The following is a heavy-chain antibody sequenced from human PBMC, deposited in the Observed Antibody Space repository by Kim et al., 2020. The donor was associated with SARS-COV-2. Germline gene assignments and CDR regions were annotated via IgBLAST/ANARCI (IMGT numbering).Heavy chain of an antibody. V-gene: IGHV3-23*01. D-gene: IGHD1-26*01. CDR3: AKRLRLGWELADDYFDY. Sequence: GGSLRLSCAASGFTFSSYAMSWVRQAPGKGLEWVSAISGSGGSTYYADSVKGRFTISRDNSKNTLYLQMNSLRAEDTAVYYCAKRLRLGWELADDYFDYWGQGTLVTVSS. CDR2: ISGSGGST. CDR1: GFTFSSYA. J-gene: IGHJ4*02.